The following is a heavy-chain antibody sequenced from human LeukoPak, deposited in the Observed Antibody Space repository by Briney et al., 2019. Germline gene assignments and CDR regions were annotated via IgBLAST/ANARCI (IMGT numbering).Heavy chain of an antibody. J-gene: IGHJ4*02. Sequence: PSETLSLTCTVSAGSISSGGYYWSWIRQHPGKGLEWIGYIYHSGSTFYNPSLRSRVNMSIDMSKNQFSLKLSSVTAADTAVYYCARGYDSSAYYPFNYWGQGTLVTVSS. V-gene: IGHV4-31*03. D-gene: IGHD3-22*01. CDR1: AGSISSGGYY. CDR3: ARGYDSSAYYPFNY. CDR2: IYHSGST.